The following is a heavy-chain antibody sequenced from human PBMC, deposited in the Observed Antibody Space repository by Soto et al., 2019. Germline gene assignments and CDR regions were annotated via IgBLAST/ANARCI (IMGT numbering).Heavy chain of an antibody. V-gene: IGHV1-18*04. J-gene: IGHJ5*01. D-gene: IGHD5-12*01. CDR2: ISGSNGAT. CDR1: GYSVINYG. CDR3: AIVAKWLITNGNGFDS. Sequence: QVQLVQSGAEVKKPGASVKVACKFSGYSVINYGMTWVRQAPGQRLEWLGWISGSNGATNYAQRFQGRVTLTTDTSTDTAYMKLSSMRLDDTTVYYCAIVAKWLITNGNGFDSWCQGTLVTVSS.